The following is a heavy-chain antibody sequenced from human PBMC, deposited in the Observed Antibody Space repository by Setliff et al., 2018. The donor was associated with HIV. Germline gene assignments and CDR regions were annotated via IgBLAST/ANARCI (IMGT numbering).Heavy chain of an antibody. CDR3: ARDAYSSGYSWFDY. V-gene: IGHV3-30*03. Sequence: GGSLRLSCSASGFTFNTYNMHWVRQAPGKGLEWVAVISYDGNKEDYADSVKGRFTISRDNSKNTLYLQMNSLRAEDTAVYYCARDAYSSGYSWFDYWGQGTLVTVSS. D-gene: IGHD3-22*01. CDR1: GFTFNTYN. CDR2: ISYDGNKE. J-gene: IGHJ4*02.